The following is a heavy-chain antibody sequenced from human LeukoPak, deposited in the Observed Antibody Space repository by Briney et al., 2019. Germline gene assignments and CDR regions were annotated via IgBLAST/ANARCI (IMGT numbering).Heavy chain of an antibody. J-gene: IGHJ4*02. CDR2: INHSGST. Sequence: PSETLSLTCAVYGGSFSSYYWSWIRQPPGKGLEWIGEINHSGSTNYNPSLKSRVTISVDTSKNQFSLKLSSVTAADTAVYYCARVLRRRLIVVVMGSYFDYWGQGTLVTVSS. CDR3: ARVLRRRLIVVVMGSYFDY. V-gene: IGHV4-34*01. D-gene: IGHD3-22*01. CDR1: GGSFSSYY.